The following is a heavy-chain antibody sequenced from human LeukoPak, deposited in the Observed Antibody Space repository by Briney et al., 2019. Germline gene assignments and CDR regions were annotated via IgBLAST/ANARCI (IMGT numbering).Heavy chain of an antibody. CDR2: INAGNGNT. V-gene: IGHV1-3*03. CDR3: ARVAQRTVVTPGEYYFDY. CDR1: GYTFTCYY. J-gene: IGHJ4*02. Sequence: GASVKVSCKASGYTFTCYYMHWVRQAPGQGLERMGWINAGNGNTKYSQEFQGRVTITRDTSASTAYMELSSLRSEDMDVYYCARVAQRTVVTPGEYYFDYWGQGTLVTVSS. D-gene: IGHD4-23*01.